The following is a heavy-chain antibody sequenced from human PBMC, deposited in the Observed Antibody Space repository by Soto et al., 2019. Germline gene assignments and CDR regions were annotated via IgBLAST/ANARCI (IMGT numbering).Heavy chain of an antibody. CDR2: ISQRGSA. V-gene: IGHV4-4*02. J-gene: IGHJ4*02. D-gene: IGHD6-13*01. CDR3: ARYSAVSGTYYFDY. CDR1: GASISSVYW. Sequence: QVPLQESGPGLVKPSGTLSLTCDVSGASISSVYWWSWVRQSPGKGLEWIGEISQRGSANYRPSLKSRVTMSLDTSKNQFSLRLTSVTAADTAVYYCARYSAVSGTYYFDYWGQGTLVTVSS.